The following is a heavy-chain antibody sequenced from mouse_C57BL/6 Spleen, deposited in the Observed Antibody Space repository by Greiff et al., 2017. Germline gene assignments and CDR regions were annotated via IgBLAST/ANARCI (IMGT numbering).Heavy chain of an antibody. J-gene: IGHJ1*03. V-gene: IGHV1-53*01. D-gene: IGHD1-1*01. Sequence: QVQLKQPGTELVKPGASVKLSCKASGYTFTSYWMHWVKQRPGQGLEWIGNINPSNGGTNYNEKFKSKATLTVDKSSSTAYMQLSSLTSEDSAVYYCARGLRREEGYFDVWGTGTTVTVSS. CDR1: GYTFTSYW. CDR3: ARGLRREEGYFDV. CDR2: INPSNGGT.